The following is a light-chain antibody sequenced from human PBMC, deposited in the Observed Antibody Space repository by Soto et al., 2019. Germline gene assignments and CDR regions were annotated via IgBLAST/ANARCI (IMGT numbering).Light chain of an antibody. CDR1: RSNIGSNT. CDR3: AIWDDSLNGFYV. CDR2: GNN. J-gene: IGLJ1*01. Sequence: QSVLTQPPSASGTPGQTVTISCSGGRSNIGSNTVNWYRQLPGTAPKLLIYGNNQRPSGVPDRFSGLRSGTSASLAISGLRSKDEADYYCAIWDDSLNGFYVFGVGTKVTVL. V-gene: IGLV1-44*01.